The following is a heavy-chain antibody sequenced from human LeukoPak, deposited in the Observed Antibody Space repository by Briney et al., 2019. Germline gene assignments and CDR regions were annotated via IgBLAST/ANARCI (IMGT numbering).Heavy chain of an antibody. CDR1: GFTFSRYA. Sequence: PGGSLRLSCAAIGFTFSRYAMSWVLQAPGKGLEWVSGISGSGDSTDYADSVKGRFTISRDNSKNTLYLQMNSLRAEDTAVYYCAKGPFCSGGSCYSGYYYWGQGTLVTVSS. J-gene: IGHJ4*02. D-gene: IGHD2-15*01. CDR2: ISGSGDST. V-gene: IGHV3-23*01. CDR3: AKGPFCSGGSCYSGYYY.